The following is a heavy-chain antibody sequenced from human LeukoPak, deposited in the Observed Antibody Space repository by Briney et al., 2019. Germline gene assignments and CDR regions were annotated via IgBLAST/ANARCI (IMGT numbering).Heavy chain of an antibody. J-gene: IGHJ4*02. V-gene: IGHV1-8*01. D-gene: IGHD5-24*01. CDR2: MNPNSGNT. CDR1: GYTFTSYD. Sequence: ASVKVSCKASGYTFTSYDINWVRQATGQGLEWMGWMNPNSGNTGYAQKFQGRVTMTRNTSISTAYMELSSLRSEDTAVYYCATGLRWRWLQSYFDYWGQGTLVTVSS. CDR3: ATGLRWRWLQSYFDY.